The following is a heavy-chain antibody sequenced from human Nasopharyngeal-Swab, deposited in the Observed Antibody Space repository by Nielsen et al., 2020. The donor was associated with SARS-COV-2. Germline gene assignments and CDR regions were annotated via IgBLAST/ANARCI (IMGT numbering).Heavy chain of an antibody. D-gene: IGHD6-6*01. Sequence: ASVKVSCKASGYAFTSYAMNWVRQAPGQGLEWMGWINTNTGNPTYAQGFIGRFVFSLDTSVSTAYLQISSLKAEDTAVYYCWSSTAARVLYWGQGTLVTVSS. J-gene: IGHJ4*02. V-gene: IGHV7-4-1*02. CDR2: INTNTGNP. CDR3: WSSTAARVLY. CDR1: GYAFTSYA.